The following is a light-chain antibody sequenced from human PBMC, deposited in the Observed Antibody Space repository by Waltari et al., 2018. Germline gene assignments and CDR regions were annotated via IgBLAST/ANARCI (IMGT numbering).Light chain of an antibody. CDR3: QRYDNLPIFA. CDR2: DAS. Sequence: DIQMTQSPSSLSASVGDRVTITCQASQDISHYLNWYQQKPGKPPKLLILDASNLEAGVPSRFSGSQSGTQFTFTISSLQPEDIATYYCQRYDNLPIFAFGPGTKVNI. V-gene: IGKV1-33*01. J-gene: IGKJ3*01. CDR1: QDISHY.